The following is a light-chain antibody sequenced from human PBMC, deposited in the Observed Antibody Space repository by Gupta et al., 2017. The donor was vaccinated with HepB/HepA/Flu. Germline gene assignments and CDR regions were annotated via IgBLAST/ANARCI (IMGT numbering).Light chain of an antibody. CDR2: NNN. J-gene: IGLJ2*01. Sequence: QAGLTQPPSVSKGLRQTATLTCTGNSNNVGNQGAAWLQQHQGHPPKLLSYNNNNRPSGISERFSASRSGTTASLTITGLQPEEEADYYCSAWDSSLSALVFGGGTKLTVL. CDR1: SNNVGNQG. V-gene: IGLV10-54*04. CDR3: SAWDSSLSALV.